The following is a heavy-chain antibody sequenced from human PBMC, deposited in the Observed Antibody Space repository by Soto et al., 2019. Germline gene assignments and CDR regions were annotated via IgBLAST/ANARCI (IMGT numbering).Heavy chain of an antibody. CDR3: ARWFTYGNFDYFDY. D-gene: IGHD3-10*01. V-gene: IGHV3-74*01. CDR1: GFTFSTYW. CDR2: INSGGGTT. Sequence: GGSLRLSFAASGFTFSTYWRHWFRQAPGKGLVWVSRINSGGGTTTYADSVKGRFTISRDNAKNTLYLQMNGLRAEDTAVYYCARWFTYGNFDYFDYWGQGTQVTVSS. J-gene: IGHJ4*02.